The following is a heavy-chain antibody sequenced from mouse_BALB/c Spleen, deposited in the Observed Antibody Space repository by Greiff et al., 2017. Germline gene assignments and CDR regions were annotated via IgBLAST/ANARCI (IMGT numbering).Heavy chain of an antibody. CDR3: ARDHDYGYDGFDY. CDR2: ISYDGSN. V-gene: IGHV3-6*02. D-gene: IGHD2-2*01. CDR1: GYSITSGYY. J-gene: IGHJ2*01. Sequence: EVHLVESGPGLVKPSQSLSLTCSVTGYSITSGYYWNWIRQFPGNKLEWMGYISYDGSNNYNPSLKNRISITRDTSKNQFFLKLNSVTTEDTATYYCARDHDYGYDGFDYWGQGTTLTVSS.